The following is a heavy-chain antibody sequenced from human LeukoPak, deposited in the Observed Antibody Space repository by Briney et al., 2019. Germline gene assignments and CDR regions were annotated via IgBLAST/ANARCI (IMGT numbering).Heavy chain of an antibody. J-gene: IGHJ4*02. CDR3: ARLVVPPGNRGWYYEH. CDR1: GFIFSNYW. V-gene: IGHV3-7*03. CDR2: INPGGSEK. Sequence: PGGSLRLSCAASGFIFSNYWMSWVRQGPGEGLEWVANINPGGSEKYYVDSVKGRFTISRDNAKNSLDLQMNSLRVEDTAIYYCARLVVPPGNRGWYYEHWGQGTLVTVSS. D-gene: IGHD2-2*01.